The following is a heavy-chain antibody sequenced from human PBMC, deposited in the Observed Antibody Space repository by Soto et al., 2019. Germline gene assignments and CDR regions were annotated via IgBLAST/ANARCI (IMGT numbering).Heavy chain of an antibody. CDR2: IVPVFATP. J-gene: IGHJ6*02. CDR1: GGTLSTYA. V-gene: IGHV1-69*01. CDR3: ARHSAPQFFYYAMDV. Sequence: QVQLVQSGAEVRKPGSSAKVSCKAPGGTLSTYAMSWVRQAPGQGLEWMGGIVPVFATPTYAQRFQGRVTITADESTNTAYMELSSLRSEDTAVYYCARHSAPQFFYYAMDVWGQGTTVTVSS. D-gene: IGHD2-15*01.